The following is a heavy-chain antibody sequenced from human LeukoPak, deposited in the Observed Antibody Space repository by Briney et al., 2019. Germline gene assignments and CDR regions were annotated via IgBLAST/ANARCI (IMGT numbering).Heavy chain of an antibody. D-gene: IGHD4-11*01. V-gene: IGHV1-46*01. J-gene: IGHJ4*02. Sequence: ASAKVSCKASGYTFTSYDINWVRQATGQGLEWMGIINPSGGSTTYAQKFQGRVTMTRDTSTSTVYMEVSSLKSEDTAVYYCARDAYSDPDYWGQGALVTVSS. CDR1: GYTFTSYD. CDR3: ARDAYSDPDY. CDR2: INPSGGST.